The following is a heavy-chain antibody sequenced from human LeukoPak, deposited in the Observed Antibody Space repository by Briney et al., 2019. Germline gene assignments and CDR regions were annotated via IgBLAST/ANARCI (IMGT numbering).Heavy chain of an antibody. J-gene: IGHJ6*02. D-gene: IGHD6-13*01. Sequence: GGSLRLFCAASGFTFSDYYMSWIRQAPGKGLEWVSYISSSSSYTNYADSVKGRFTISRDNAKNSLYLQMNSLRAEDTAVYYCARDRVRRQLVRDYYYYGMDVWGQGTTVTVSS. CDR2: ISSSSSYT. CDR1: GFTFSDYY. V-gene: IGHV3-11*05. CDR3: ARDRVRRQLVRDYYYYGMDV.